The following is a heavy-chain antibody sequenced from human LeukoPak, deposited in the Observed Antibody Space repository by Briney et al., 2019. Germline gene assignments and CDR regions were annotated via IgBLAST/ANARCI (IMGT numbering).Heavy chain of an antibody. CDR2: IYYSGST. Sequence: SETLSLTCTVSGGSVSRSPYYWGWIRQPPGKGLEWIGNIYYSGSTYYNPSLKSRVTISVDTSKNQFFLKLSSVTAADTAVYYCARRGRRGSDNPYYYYYYMDVWGKGTTVTISS. V-gene: IGHV4-39*07. D-gene: IGHD3-16*01. J-gene: IGHJ6*03. CDR1: GGSVSRSPYY. CDR3: ARRGRRGSDNPYYYYYYMDV.